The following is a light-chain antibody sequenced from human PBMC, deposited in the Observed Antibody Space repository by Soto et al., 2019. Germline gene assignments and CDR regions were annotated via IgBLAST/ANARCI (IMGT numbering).Light chain of an antibody. CDR3: QHYDNLPPFT. CDR1: QDIRTS. V-gene: IGKV1-33*01. Sequence: DIQMTQSPSSLSASVGARVSITCQASQDIRTSLSWFQQKPGRAPKLLIYGASYLETGVPSRFRGSGSGTDFTFTISSRQPEDIGTYYCQHYDNLPPFTFGPGTKLDIK. CDR2: GAS. J-gene: IGKJ3*01.